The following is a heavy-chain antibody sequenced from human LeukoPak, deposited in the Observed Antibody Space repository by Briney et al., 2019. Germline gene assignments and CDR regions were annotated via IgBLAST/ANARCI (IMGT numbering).Heavy chain of an antibody. CDR1: GYTLTELS. CDR2: FDPEDGET. V-gene: IGHV1-24*01. Sequence: EASVKVSCKVSGYTLTELSMHWVRQAPGKGLEWMGGFDPEDGETIYAQKFQGRVTITADESTSTAYMELSSLRSEDTAVYYCARWSTVTKENWFDPWGQGTLVTVSS. J-gene: IGHJ5*02. CDR3: ARWSTVTKENWFDP. D-gene: IGHD4-11*01.